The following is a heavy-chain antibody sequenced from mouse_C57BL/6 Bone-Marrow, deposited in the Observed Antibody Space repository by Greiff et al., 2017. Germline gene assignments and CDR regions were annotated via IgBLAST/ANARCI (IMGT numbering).Heavy chain of an antibody. D-gene: IGHD3-3*01. J-gene: IGHJ3*01. Sequence: VQLQQSGAELVRPGASVKLSCTASGFNIKDDYMHWVKQRPEQGLEWIGWIDPENGDTDYASKFQGKATITADTSSNTAYLQLSSLTSEDTAVYYCTIGKNDEAYWGQGTLVTVSA. CDR2: IDPENGDT. CDR1: GFNIKDDY. CDR3: TIGKNDEAY. V-gene: IGHV14-4*01.